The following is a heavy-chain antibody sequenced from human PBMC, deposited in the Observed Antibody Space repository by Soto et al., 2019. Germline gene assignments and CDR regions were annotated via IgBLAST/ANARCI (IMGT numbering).Heavy chain of an antibody. CDR3: ANLNTALAVAGA. Sequence: EVQLVESGGGLVKPGESLRLSCAASGFIFSSYSMNWVRQAPGKGLEWVSSISSSGGYIHYADSVKGRFTISRDNSKNTLYLQMDSLRAEDTAIYFCANLNTALAVAGAWGQGTLVSVSS. V-gene: IGHV3-21*04. J-gene: IGHJ5*02. CDR1: GFIFSSYS. CDR2: ISSSGGYI. D-gene: IGHD6-19*01.